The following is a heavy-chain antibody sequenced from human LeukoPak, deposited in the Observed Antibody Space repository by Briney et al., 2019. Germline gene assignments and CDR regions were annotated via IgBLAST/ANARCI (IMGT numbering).Heavy chain of an antibody. V-gene: IGHV4-59*01. Sequence: SETQSFTYTVSGDSISSYNWSWLRRFPGKGLEWMGNISYTGSTKYTPSLKSRVTISVDTSKNQFSLTLNSVIAADTAVYYCATLLFLGSESPDKSRDNWFDPWGQGTLVTVSS. CDR3: ATLLFLGSESPDKSRDNWFDP. J-gene: IGHJ5*02. D-gene: IGHD3-10*01. CDR2: ISYTGST. CDR1: GDSISSYN.